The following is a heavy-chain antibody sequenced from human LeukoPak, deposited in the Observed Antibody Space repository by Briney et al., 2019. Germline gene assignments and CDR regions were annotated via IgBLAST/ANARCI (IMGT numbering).Heavy chain of an antibody. J-gene: IGHJ4*02. CDR1: GGSISSYY. V-gene: IGHV4-59*01. D-gene: IGHD6-13*01. CDR2: ISYSGSTNYNASSGST. Sequence: SETLSLTCTVSGGSISSYYWSWIRQPPGKGLEWIAYISYSGSTNYNASSGSTNYNPSLKSRVTIAVDTSKNQFSLKLSSVTAADTAVYYCARGGIAAAALVHLDYWGQGTLVTVSS. CDR3: ARGGIAAAALVHLDY.